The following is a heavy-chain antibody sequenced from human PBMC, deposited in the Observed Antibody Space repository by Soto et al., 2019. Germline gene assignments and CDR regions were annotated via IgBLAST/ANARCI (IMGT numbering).Heavy chain of an antibody. CDR2: ISAYNGNT. CDR3: ARDKDSSSPWAPYNWFDP. Sequence: ASVKVSCKASGYTFTSYGISWVRQAPGQGLEWMGWISAYNGNTNYAQKFQGRVTITADESTSTAYMELSSLRSEDTAVYYCARDKDSSSPWAPYNWFDPWGQGTLVTVSS. D-gene: IGHD6-6*01. CDR1: GYTFTSYG. V-gene: IGHV1-18*01. J-gene: IGHJ5*02.